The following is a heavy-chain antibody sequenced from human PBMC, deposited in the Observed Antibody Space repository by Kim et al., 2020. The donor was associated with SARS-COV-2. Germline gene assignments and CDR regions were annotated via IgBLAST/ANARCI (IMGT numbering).Heavy chain of an antibody. V-gene: IGHV3-7*03. CDR2: IKQDGSEK. Sequence: GGSLRLSCAASGFTFSSYWMSWVRQAPGKGLEWVANIKQDGSEKYYVDSVKGRFTISRDNAKNSLYLQMNSLRAEDTAVYYCARGRRPLWGSSPYFDYWGQGTLVTVSS. J-gene: IGHJ4*02. CDR3: ARGRRPLWGSSPYFDY. D-gene: IGHD6-6*01. CDR1: GFTFSSYW.